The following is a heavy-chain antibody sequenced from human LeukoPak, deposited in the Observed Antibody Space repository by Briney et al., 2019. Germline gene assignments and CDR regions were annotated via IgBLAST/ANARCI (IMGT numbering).Heavy chain of an antibody. CDR1: GFTVSSNY. V-gene: IGHV3-53*01. CDR3: ARDRVAMVRGDPYYFDY. Sequence: GGSLRLSCAASGFTVSSNYMSWVRQAPGKGLEWVSVIYSGCSTYYADSVKGRFTISRDNSKNTLYLQMNSLRAEDTAVYYCARDRVAMVRGDPYYFDYWGQGTLVTVSS. D-gene: IGHD3-10*01. CDR2: IYSGCST. J-gene: IGHJ4*02.